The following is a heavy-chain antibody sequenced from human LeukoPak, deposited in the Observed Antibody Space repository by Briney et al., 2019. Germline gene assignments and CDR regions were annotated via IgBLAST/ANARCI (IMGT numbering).Heavy chain of an antibody. V-gene: IGHV3-7*02. J-gene: IGHJ4*02. D-gene: IGHD6-19*01. CDR3: ARQWLAFDY. Sequence: GGSLRLSCAASGFTFTSYWMSWVRQAPGKGLEWVASIKQDGSEKNYVDSVKGRFTISRDNAKNSFYLQMISLRVEDTAVYYCARQWLAFDYWGQGTLVTVSS. CDR2: IKQDGSEK. CDR1: GFTFTSYW.